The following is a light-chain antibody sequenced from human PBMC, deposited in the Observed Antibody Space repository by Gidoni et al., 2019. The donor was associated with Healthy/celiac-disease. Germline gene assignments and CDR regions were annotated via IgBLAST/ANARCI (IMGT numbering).Light chain of an antibody. V-gene: IGLV3-1*01. CDR2: QDS. J-gene: IGLJ2*01. CDR3: QAWDSSTVV. Sequence: SYELTQPPPVSVSPGQTDSITCTGDKLGDKYACWYQHKPGQSPVLVIYQDSKRPSGLPERFSGSTSGNTATLTISGTQAMDEADYYCQAWDSSTVVLGGGTKLTVL. CDR1: KLGDKY.